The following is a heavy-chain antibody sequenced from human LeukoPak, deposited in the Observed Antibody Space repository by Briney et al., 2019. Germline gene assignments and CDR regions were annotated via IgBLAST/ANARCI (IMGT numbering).Heavy chain of an antibody. J-gene: IGHJ4*02. CDR2: IYYSGST. CDR3: ARGTRYCSGDSCYSGHYFDY. V-gene: IGHV4-59*01. CDR1: GGSISSYY. Sequence: SETLSLTCTVSGGSISSYYWSWIRQPPGKGLEWVGYIYYSGSTNYNPSLKSRVTISVDTSRNQFSLKLSSVTAADTAVYYCARGTRYCSGDSCYSGHYFDYWGQGTLVTVSS. D-gene: IGHD2-15*01.